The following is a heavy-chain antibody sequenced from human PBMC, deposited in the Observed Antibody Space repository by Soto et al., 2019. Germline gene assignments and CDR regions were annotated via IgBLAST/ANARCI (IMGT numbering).Heavy chain of an antibody. J-gene: IGHJ6*03. Sequence: SQTLSLTCAISGDSVSSNSAAWNWIRLSPSRGLEWLARTYYRSRWYNDYAVSVRSRIAVNPDTSKNQFSLQLTSVTPEDTAVYYCAGTTSHQWYYMDVWGKGTTVTVSS. D-gene: IGHD1-7*01. CDR3: AGTTSHQWYYMDV. CDR1: GDSVSSNSAA. CDR2: TYYRSRWYN. V-gene: IGHV6-1*01.